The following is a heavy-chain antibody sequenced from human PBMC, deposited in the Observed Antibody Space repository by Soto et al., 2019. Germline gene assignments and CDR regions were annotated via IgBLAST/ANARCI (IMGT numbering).Heavy chain of an antibody. CDR1: GFIFSNNG. Sequence: TGGSLRLSCEGSGFIFSNNGMHWVRQAPGKGLEWVAFMSYDGSAKFLADSVKGRFTISRDNSKSTLFLRMSSLRAEDTAMYYCAIVRVADSPLDHWGQGTLVTVSS. V-gene: IGHV3-30*02. D-gene: IGHD3-10*02. CDR3: AIVRVADSPLDH. J-gene: IGHJ4*02. CDR2: MSYDGSAK.